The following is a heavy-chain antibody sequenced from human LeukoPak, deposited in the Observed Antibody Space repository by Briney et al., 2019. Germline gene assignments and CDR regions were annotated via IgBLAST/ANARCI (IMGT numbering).Heavy chain of an antibody. Sequence: SETLSLTCAVYGGSFSGYYWSWIRQPPGKGLEWIGEINHSGSTNYNPSLKGRVTISVDTSKNQFSLKLSSVTAADTAVYYCARGRPAVDYWGQGTLVTVSS. CDR2: INHSGST. CDR3: ARGRPAVDY. J-gene: IGHJ4*02. CDR1: GGSFSGYY. V-gene: IGHV4-34*01.